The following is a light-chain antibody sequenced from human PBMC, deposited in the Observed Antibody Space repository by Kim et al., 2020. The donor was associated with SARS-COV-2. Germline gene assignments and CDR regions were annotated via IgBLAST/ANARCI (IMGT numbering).Light chain of an antibody. Sequence: SVGVRVNISCPARQTISNWSTCSQHTPASSPQLLIYRASNLECGVPSRFSGSGSGTEFSLTISNLQPDDFAIYYCQQYNSESPITFGQGTRLEIK. CDR2: RAS. V-gene: IGKV1-5*03. CDR1: QTISNW. CDR3: QQYNSESPIT. J-gene: IGKJ5*01.